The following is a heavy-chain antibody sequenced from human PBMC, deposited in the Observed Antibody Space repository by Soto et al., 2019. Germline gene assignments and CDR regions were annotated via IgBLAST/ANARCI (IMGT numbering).Heavy chain of an antibody. D-gene: IGHD3-16*01. CDR2: LYQGLSI. J-gene: IGHJ4*02. V-gene: IGHV4-34*01. CDR1: SGSFSGYY. Sequence: SETLSLTCAVYSGSFSGYYWSWFRQPPGKGLEWIGELYQGLSIVYNPSLESRVTISGDSSKNHFSLKLRSLTAADTAVYCCARHGGYYFDYWGQGTLVTVSS. CDR3: ARHGGYYFDY.